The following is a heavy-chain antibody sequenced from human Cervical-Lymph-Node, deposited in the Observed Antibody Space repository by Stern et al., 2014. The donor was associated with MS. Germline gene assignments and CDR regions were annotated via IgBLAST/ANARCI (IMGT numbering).Heavy chain of an antibody. CDR1: GGSISSSSYY. CDR3: ARHLEWFGGY. D-gene: IGHD3-10*01. Sequence: QLQLQESGPGLVKPSETLYLTCTVSGGSISSSSYYWGWIRQPPGKGLEWIGSIYFRGSTYYNPVLKRRVTISVGTSTNQFFLKLTSVTAADTAVYYCARHLEWFGGYWGQGTLVTVSS. CDR2: IYFRGST. V-gene: IGHV4-39*01. J-gene: IGHJ4*02.